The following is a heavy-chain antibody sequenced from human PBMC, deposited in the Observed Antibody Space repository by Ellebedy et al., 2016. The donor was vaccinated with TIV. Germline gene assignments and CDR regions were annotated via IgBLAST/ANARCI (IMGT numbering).Heavy chain of an antibody. Sequence: PGGSLRLSCAASGFTFNIYSMNWVRQAPGKGLEWVSSITSRSSYIYYADSVKGRFTISRDNAKNSLYLQMNSLRAEDTALYYCSTEGRWYNYFDYWGQGTLVTVSS. V-gene: IGHV3-21*01. CDR1: GFTFNIYS. CDR2: ITSRSSYI. D-gene: IGHD2-15*01. J-gene: IGHJ4*02. CDR3: STEGRWYNYFDY.